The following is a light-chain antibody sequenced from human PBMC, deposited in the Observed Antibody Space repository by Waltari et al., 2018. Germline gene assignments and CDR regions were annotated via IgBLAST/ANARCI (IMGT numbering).Light chain of an antibody. CDR3: QQYYSTPWT. CDR1: QSLLFASNNQNY. J-gene: IGKJ1*01. CDR2: WAS. Sequence: DIVMTQSPDSLAVSLGERATINCKSIQSLLFASNNQNYLSWYQKRPGQSPRLFIYWASTRASGVPERFNGSGSGTDFTLTISGLQAEDVAVYYCQQYYSTPWTFGQGTKVEIK. V-gene: IGKV4-1*01.